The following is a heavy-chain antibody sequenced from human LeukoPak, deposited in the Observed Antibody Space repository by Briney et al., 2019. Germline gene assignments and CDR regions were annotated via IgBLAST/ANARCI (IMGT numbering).Heavy chain of an antibody. Sequence: SETLSLTCTVSGGSISSSSYYWGWIRQPPGKGLEWVGSIYYCGSTYYNPSLKSRVAIAVDTSKNQFSLSMRSVTAADTAVYYCVRDVSDYSNSHFDNWGQGTLVTVSS. V-gene: IGHV4-39*07. CDR2: IYYCGST. CDR3: VRDVSDYSNSHFDN. CDR1: GGSISSSSYY. D-gene: IGHD4-11*01. J-gene: IGHJ4*02.